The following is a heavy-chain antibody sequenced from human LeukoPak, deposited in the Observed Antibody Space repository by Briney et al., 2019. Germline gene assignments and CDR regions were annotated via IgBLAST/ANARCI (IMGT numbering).Heavy chain of an antibody. Sequence: SVKGRFTISRDNAENSLFLQMNSLRAEDTAVYYCARQWSHYFDNTGYYSYDSFDIWGQGTMVTVSS. V-gene: IGHV3-11*06. J-gene: IGHJ3*02. D-gene: IGHD3-22*01. CDR3: ARQWSHYFDNTGYYSYDSFDI.